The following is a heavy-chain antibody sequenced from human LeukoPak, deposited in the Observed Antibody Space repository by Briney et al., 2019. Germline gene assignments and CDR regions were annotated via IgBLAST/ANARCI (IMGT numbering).Heavy chain of an antibody. J-gene: IGHJ4*02. CDR2: SGST. CDR1: GGSISSYY. Sequence: SETLSLTCTVSGGSISSYYWSWIRQPAGKGLEWIGYSGSTNYNPSLKSRVTISVDTAKNQFSLKLTSVTTADTAVYFCARAGDTVYYFDYWGQGTLVIVSA. V-gene: IGHV4-59*01. D-gene: IGHD2-21*02. CDR3: ARAGDTVYYFDY.